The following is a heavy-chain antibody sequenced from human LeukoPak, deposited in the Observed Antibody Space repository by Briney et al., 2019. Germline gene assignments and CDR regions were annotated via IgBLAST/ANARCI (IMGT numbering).Heavy chain of an antibody. Sequence: GGSLRLSCAASGFTFSSYDMHWVRQVTGKGLEWVSAIGTAGDPYYPGSVKGRFTISRENAKNSLYLQMNSLRADDTGVYYCARRAGYYFDYWGQGTLVTVSS. V-gene: IGHV3-13*05. J-gene: IGHJ4*02. CDR3: ARRAGYYFDY. CDR1: GFTFSSYD. CDR2: IGTAGDP.